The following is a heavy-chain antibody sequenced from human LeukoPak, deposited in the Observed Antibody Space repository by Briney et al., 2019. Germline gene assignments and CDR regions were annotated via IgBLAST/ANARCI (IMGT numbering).Heavy chain of an antibody. CDR1: GFTVSSNY. V-gene: IGHV3-53*01. Sequence: GGSLRLSCAASGFTVSSNYMSWVRRAPGKGLEWVSVIYSGGSTYYADSVKGRFTISRDNSKNTLYLQMNSLRAEDTAVYYCARDSGAYYDSSGYFDYWGQGTLVTVSS. D-gene: IGHD3-22*01. J-gene: IGHJ4*02. CDR3: ARDSGAYYDSSGYFDY. CDR2: IYSGGST.